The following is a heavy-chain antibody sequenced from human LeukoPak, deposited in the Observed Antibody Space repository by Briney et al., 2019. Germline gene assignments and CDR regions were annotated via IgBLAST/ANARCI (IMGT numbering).Heavy chain of an antibody. CDR3: ARDQSRIDSSYDY. Sequence: GGSLRLSCAASGFTFSSYWMSWVRQAPGKGLEWVANIKQDGSEKYYVDSVKGRFTISRDNAKNSLYLQMNSLRAEDTAVYYCARDQSRIDSSYDYWGQGTLDTVSS. CDR1: GFTFSSYW. J-gene: IGHJ4*02. D-gene: IGHD3-22*01. CDR2: IKQDGSEK. V-gene: IGHV3-7*01.